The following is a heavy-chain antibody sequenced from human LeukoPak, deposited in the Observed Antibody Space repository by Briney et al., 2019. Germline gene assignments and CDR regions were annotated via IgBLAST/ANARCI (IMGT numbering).Heavy chain of an antibody. V-gene: IGHV4-30-4*07. CDR2: IYHSGAA. D-gene: IGHD1-26*01. Sequence: SETLSLTCGVSGDSISSDGHSWRWIRQPPGKGLEWVGYIYHSGAAYHNPSLKSRLALSVDTSNNQFSLRLRSVTAADTAVYYCVRGVGGEYFYFDRWGQGALVTVSA. CDR3: VRGVGGEYFYFDR. J-gene: IGHJ4*02. CDR1: GDSISSDGHS.